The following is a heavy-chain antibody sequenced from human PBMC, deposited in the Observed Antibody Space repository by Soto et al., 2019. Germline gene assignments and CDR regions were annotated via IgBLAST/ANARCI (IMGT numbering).Heavy chain of an antibody. CDR3: ARDGAGLGKYYFDY. CDR2: ISAYNGNK. D-gene: IGHD7-27*01. Sequence: ASVKVSCKASGYTFTSYGISWVRQAPGQGLEWMGWISAYNGNKNYAQKLQGRVTMTTDTSTSTAYMELRSLRSADTAVYYCARDGAGLGKYYFDYWGQGTLVTVSS. CDR1: GYTFTSYG. V-gene: IGHV1-18*01. J-gene: IGHJ4*02.